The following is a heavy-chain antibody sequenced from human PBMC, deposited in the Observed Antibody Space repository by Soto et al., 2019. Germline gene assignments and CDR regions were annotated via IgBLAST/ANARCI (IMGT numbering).Heavy chain of an antibody. V-gene: IGHV3-23*01. CDR1: EFTFSNYA. CDR2: ISYGGGTT. Sequence: GSLRLSCAASEFTFSNYAMSWVRQAPGKGLEWVSAISYGGGTTYYADSVKGRFTISRDNSKNTLYLQMNSLRAEDTAVYYCAKDHDPDFWSGYTFDYWGQGTLVTVSS. D-gene: IGHD3-3*01. J-gene: IGHJ4*02. CDR3: AKDHDPDFWSGYTFDY.